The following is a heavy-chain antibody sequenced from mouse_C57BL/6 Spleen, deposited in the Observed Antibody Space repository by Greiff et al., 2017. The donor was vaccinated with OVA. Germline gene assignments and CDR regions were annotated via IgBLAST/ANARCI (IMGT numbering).Heavy chain of an antibody. CDR1: GFNIKDYY. CDR3: TTSLLLRSWYFDV. V-gene: IGHV14-1*01. J-gene: IGHJ1*03. D-gene: IGHD1-1*01. Sequence: EVQRVESGAELVRPGASVKLSCTASGFNIKDYYMHWVKQRPEQGLEWIGRIDPEDGDTEYAPKFPGPATMTADTSSNTAYLQLSSLTSEDTAVYYCTTSLLLRSWYFDVWGTGTTVTVSS. CDR2: IDPEDGDT.